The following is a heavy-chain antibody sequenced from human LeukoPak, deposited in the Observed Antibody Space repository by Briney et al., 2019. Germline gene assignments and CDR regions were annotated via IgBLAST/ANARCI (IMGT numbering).Heavy chain of an antibody. V-gene: IGHV4-59*08. CDR2: IYYSGST. CDR3: ARHGYSYGLGLNAFDI. D-gene: IGHD5-18*01. Sequence: SETLSLTCTVSGGSISSYYWSWIRQPPGKGLEWIGYIYYSGSTNYNPSLKSRVTISVDTSKNQFSLKLSSVTAADTAVYYCARHGYSYGLGLNAFDIWGQGTMVTVSP. J-gene: IGHJ3*02. CDR1: GGSISSYY.